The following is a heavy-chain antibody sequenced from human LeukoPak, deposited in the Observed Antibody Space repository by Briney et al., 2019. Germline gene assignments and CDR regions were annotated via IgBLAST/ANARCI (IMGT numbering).Heavy chain of an antibody. CDR3: AKEIDGFDV. CDR2: IRFDGGDT. Sequence: GGSLRLSCAASGFTFNNYWMHWVRQAPEMGLVWVSSIRFDGGDTAYADSAKGRFTISRDNAKNTMFLRMNNLRAEDTAVYYCAKEIDGFDVWGQGTLVTVSS. J-gene: IGHJ3*01. CDR1: GFTFNNYW. V-gene: IGHV3-74*01.